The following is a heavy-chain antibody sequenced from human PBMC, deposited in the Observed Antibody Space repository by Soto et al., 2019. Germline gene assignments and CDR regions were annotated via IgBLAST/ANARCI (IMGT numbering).Heavy chain of an antibody. D-gene: IGHD6-13*01. CDR1: GGTFSSYA. J-gene: IGHJ6*02. Sequence: SVKVSCKASGGTFSSYAFSWVRQAPGQGLEWMGGIIPIFGTANYAQKFQGRVTITADESTSTAYMELSSLRSEDTAVYYCATRKTAAGYYYYGMDVWGQGTTVTVS. CDR3: ATRKTAAGYYYYGMDV. V-gene: IGHV1-69*13. CDR2: IIPIFGTA.